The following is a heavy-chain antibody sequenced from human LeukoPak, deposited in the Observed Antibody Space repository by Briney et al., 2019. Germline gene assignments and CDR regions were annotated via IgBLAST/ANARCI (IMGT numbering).Heavy chain of an antibody. Sequence: ASVKVSCKASGYFFLGYYLHWLRQAPGQGLEWMGWINPNSGDSNYVQKFQGRVTMTRDTSISTAYMELSRLRSDDTAVYYCARDYLVRGELGYWGQGTPVTVSS. CDR2: INPNSGDS. CDR1: GYFFLGYY. D-gene: IGHD3-10*01. V-gene: IGHV1-2*02. J-gene: IGHJ4*02. CDR3: ARDYLVRGELGY.